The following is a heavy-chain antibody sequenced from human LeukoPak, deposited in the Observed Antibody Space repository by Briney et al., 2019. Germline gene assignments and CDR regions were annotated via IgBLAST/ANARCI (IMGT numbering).Heavy chain of an antibody. D-gene: IGHD3-3*01. J-gene: IGHJ4*02. CDR3: ATQLYYDFWSGYYVPDY. Sequence: GGSLRLSCSASGFTFSTYAMSWVRRAPGKGLEWVSTITSSTGSTYYADSLKGRFTISRDNAKNSLYLQMNSLRAEDTAVYYCATQLYYDFWSGYYVPDYWGQGTLVTVSS. CDR2: ITSSTGST. CDR1: GFTFSTYA. V-gene: IGHV3-23*01.